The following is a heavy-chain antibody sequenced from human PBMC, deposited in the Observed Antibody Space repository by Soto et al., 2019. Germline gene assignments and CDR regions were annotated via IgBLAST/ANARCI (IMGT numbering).Heavy chain of an antibody. CDR1: GFTFSRYA. Sequence: GSLRLSCAASGFTFSRYAMTWVRQAPGKGLGWVSSIDNSGGIKYYADSVKGRFTMSRDNSKSTLYLQMNSLRAEDTAVYLCAQIDDSSGLINYWGRGTLVTVSS. D-gene: IGHD3-22*01. V-gene: IGHV3-23*01. CDR2: IDNSGGIK. J-gene: IGHJ4*02. CDR3: AQIDDSSGLINY.